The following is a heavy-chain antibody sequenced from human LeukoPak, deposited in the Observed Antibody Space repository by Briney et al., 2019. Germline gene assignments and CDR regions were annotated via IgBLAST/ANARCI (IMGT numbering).Heavy chain of an antibody. J-gene: IGHJ5*02. D-gene: IGHD3-3*01. CDR2: ISSSSSTI. CDR1: VFTFSSYS. CDR3: ARDDTVDYDFWSGYYRWFDP. V-gene: IGHV3-48*01. Sequence: GGSLRLSCAASVFTFSSYSMNWVRKAPGKGMEWVSYISSSSSTIYYADSVKGRFTISRDNAKNSLYLQMNSLRAEDTAVYYCARDDTVDYDFWSGYYRWFDPWGQGTLVTVSS.